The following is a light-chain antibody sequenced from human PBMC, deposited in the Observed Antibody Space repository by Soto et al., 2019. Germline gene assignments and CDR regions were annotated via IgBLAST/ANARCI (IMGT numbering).Light chain of an antibody. CDR1: QSVSSN. J-gene: IGKJ5*01. CDR3: QQYDNWPPIT. CDR2: GAS. Sequence: EIVMTQSPAILSVSPGERATLSCRASQSVSSNLAWYLQKPGQAPSLLIYGASTRATGIPARFSGSGSGTEVTLTISSLQSEDFAVYYCQQYDNWPPITFGQGTRLEMK. V-gene: IGKV3-15*01.